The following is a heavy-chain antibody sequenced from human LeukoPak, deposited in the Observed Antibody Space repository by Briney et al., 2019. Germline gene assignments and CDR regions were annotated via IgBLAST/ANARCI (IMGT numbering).Heavy chain of an antibody. CDR1: GGTFSSYT. D-gene: IGHD3-22*01. V-gene: IGHV1-69*01. CDR3: ARGDSSGYYFDY. Sequence: ASVKVSCKASGGTFSSYTISWVRRAPGQGLEWMGGIIPIFGTANYAQKFQGRVTITADESTSTAYMELSSLRSEDTAVYYCARGDSSGYYFDYWGQGTLVTVSS. J-gene: IGHJ4*02. CDR2: IIPIFGTA.